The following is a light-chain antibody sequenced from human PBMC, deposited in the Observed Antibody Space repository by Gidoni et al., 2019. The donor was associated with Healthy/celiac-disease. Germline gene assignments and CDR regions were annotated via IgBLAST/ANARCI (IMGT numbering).Light chain of an antibody. V-gene: IGLV3-21*03. CDR2: DDS. CDR3: QVWDSSSDHSVV. CDR1: NIGSKS. Sequence: SYVLTQPPSVSVAPGKTARITWGGNNIGSKSVHWYQQKPGQAPVLVVYDDSDRHSGIPERFSGSNSGNTATLTISRVEAGDEADYYCQVWDSSSDHSVVFGGGTKLTVL. J-gene: IGLJ2*01.